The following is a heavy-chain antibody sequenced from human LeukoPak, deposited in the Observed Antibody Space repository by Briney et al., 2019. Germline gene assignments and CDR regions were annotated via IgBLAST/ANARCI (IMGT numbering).Heavy chain of an antibody. CDR3: AGYNSGWYYFDY. D-gene: IGHD6-19*01. CDR2: IYHSGST. Sequence: SETLSLTCDVSGGSISSSNWWSWVRQPPGKGLEWIGQIYHSGSTNYNPSLKSRVIISVDKSKNQFSLKLRSVTAADTAVYYCAGYNSGWYYFDYWGQGTLVTVS. V-gene: IGHV4-4*02. CDR1: GGSISSSNW. J-gene: IGHJ4*02.